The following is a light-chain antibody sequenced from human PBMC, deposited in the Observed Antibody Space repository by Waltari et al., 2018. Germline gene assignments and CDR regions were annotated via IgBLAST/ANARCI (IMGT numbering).Light chain of an antibody. CDR3: QHRSRWPLT. Sequence: EIVLTQSPATLSLSPGERATLACRASQSVSSYLVWYQQKPGQGPRLLFYDATNRATGIPARFSGSGSGTDFTLTISSLEPEDFAVYYCQHRSRWPLTFGGGTMLEIK. J-gene: IGKJ4*01. CDR2: DAT. V-gene: IGKV3-11*01. CDR1: QSVSSY.